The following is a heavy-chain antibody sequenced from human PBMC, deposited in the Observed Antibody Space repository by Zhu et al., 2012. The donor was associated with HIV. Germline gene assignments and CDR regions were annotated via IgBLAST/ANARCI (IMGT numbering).Heavy chain of an antibody. Sequence: QVQLQESGPGLVKPSETLSLTCTVSGGSISSYYWSWIRQPPGKGLEWIGYIYTSGSTNYNPSLKSRVTISVDTSKNQFSLKLSSVTAADTAVYYCARILPRGYELYGHAFDIVGPRDNGHRLF. D-gene: IGHD5-18*01. V-gene: IGHV4-4*09. CDR3: ARILPRGYELYGHAFDI. CDR1: GGSISSYY. J-gene: IGHJ3*02. CDR2: IYTSGST.